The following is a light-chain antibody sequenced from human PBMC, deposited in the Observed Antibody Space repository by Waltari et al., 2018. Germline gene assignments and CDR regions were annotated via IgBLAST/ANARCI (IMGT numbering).Light chain of an antibody. Sequence: QTVVTQEPSLSVSPGGTVTLPCGFSLGPVSTTYYPHWYQQAPGQAPRTLIFDTNTRSSGVPDRFSGSILDNKAALTITGAQADDESDYYCVLSMGSGIWVFGGGTKLTVL. CDR3: VLSMGSGIWV. J-gene: IGLJ3*02. CDR2: DTN. V-gene: IGLV8-61*01. CDR1: LGPVSTTYY.